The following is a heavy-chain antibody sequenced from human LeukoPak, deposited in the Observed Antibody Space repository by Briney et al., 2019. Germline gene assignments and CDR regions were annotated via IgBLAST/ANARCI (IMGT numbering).Heavy chain of an antibody. Sequence: GGSLRLSCAASGFTFSSYSMNWARQAPGKGLEWVSSISSSSSYIYYADSVKGRFTISRDNAKNSLYLQMNSLRAEGTAVYYCARDYYDSSGYSYFDYWGQGTLVTVSS. V-gene: IGHV3-21*01. CDR3: ARDYYDSSGYSYFDY. J-gene: IGHJ4*02. CDR1: GFTFSSYS. CDR2: ISSSSSYI. D-gene: IGHD3-22*01.